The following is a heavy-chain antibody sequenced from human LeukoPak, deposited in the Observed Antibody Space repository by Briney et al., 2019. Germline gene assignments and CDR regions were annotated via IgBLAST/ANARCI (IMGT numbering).Heavy chain of an antibody. CDR1: GFTFSSYA. V-gene: IGHV3-23*01. D-gene: IGHD1-26*01. CDR2: ISGSGGST. J-gene: IGHJ5*02. CDR3: ARDPGIVGATDWFDP. Sequence: PGGSLRLSCAASGFTFSSYAMSWVRQAPGKGLEWVSAISGSGGSTYYADSVKGRFTISRDNSENTLYLQMNSLRAEDTAVYYCARDPGIVGATDWFDPWGQGTLVTVSS.